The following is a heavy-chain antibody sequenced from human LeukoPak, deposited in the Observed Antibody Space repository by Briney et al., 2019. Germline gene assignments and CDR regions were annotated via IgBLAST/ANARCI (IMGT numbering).Heavy chain of an antibody. CDR3: AKSRGESRGASNY. V-gene: IGHV3-23*01. J-gene: IGHJ4*02. D-gene: IGHD1-26*01. CDR2: ISGSGDTT. CDR1: GFTFSSYA. Sequence: PGGSLRLSCAASGFTFSSYAMNWVLQAPGKGLEWVSFISGSGDTTYYADSVKGRFTISRDSSKNTLYLQMNSLRAEDTAVYYCAKSRGESRGASNYWGQGTLVTVSS.